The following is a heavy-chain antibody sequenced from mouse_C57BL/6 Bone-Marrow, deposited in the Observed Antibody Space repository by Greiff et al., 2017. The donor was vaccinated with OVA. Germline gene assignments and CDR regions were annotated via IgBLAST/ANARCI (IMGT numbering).Heavy chain of an antibody. V-gene: IGHV3-6*01. J-gene: IGHJ4*01. Sequence: ESGPGLVKPSQSLSLTCSVTGYSITSGYYWNWIRQFPGNKLEWMGYISYDGSNNYNPSLKNRISITRDTSKNQFFLKLNSVTTEDTATYYCARDPFCAMDYWGQGTSVTVSS. CDR2: ISYDGSN. CDR1: GYSITSGYY. CDR3: ARDPFCAMDY.